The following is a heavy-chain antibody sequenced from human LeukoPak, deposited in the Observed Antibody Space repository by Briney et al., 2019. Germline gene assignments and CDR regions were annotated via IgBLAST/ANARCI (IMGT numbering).Heavy chain of an antibody. CDR3: ARGGSSWGEYFDY. Sequence: EASVKVSCKSSGYTFTGYYMHWVRQAPGRGLEWMGWINPNSGGTNYAQKFQGRVTMTRDTSISTAYMELSRLRSDDTAVYYCARGGSSWGEYFDYWGQGTLVTVSS. D-gene: IGHD6-13*01. CDR2: INPNSGGT. V-gene: IGHV1-2*02. CDR1: GYTFTGYY. J-gene: IGHJ4*02.